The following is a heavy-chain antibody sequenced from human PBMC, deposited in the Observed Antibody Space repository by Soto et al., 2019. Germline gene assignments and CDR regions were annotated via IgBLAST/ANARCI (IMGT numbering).Heavy chain of an antibody. CDR3: ARRRPYYDFWSGYFYNWFDP. CDR2: IYPGDSDT. V-gene: IGHV5-51*01. Sequence: VESLKISCKGSGYIFTSYWICCFRQMAVKVLEWMGIIYPGDSDTRYSPSFQGQVTISADKSISTAYLQWSSLKASDTAMYYCARRRPYYDFWSGYFYNWFDPWGQGTLVTVSS. D-gene: IGHD3-3*01. CDR1: GYIFTSYW. J-gene: IGHJ5*02.